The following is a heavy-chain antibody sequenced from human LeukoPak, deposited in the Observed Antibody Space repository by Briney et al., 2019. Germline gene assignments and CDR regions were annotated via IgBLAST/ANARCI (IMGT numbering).Heavy chain of an antibody. CDR1: GFTFSSYG. D-gene: IGHD1-26*01. CDR3: AKDFYSGSYYRRGVDY. J-gene: IGHJ4*02. Sequence: GGSLRLSCAASGFTFSSYGMHWVRQAPGKGLEWVAVISYDGSNKYYADSVKGRFTISRDNSKNTLYLQMNSLRAEDTAVYYCAKDFYSGSYYRRGVDYWGQGTLVTVSS. CDR2: ISYDGSNK. V-gene: IGHV3-30*18.